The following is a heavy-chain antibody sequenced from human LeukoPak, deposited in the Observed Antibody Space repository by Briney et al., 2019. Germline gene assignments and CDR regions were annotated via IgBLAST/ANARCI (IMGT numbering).Heavy chain of an antibody. CDR1: GGSFSGYY. CDR2: INHSGST. D-gene: IGHD3-22*01. J-gene: IGHJ6*03. CDR3: ARRARYDSSGYYYYYYMDV. V-gene: IGHV4-34*01. Sequence: SETLSLTCAVYGGSFSGYYWSWIRQPPGKGLEWIGEINHSGSTNYNPSLKSRVTISVDTSKNQFSLKLSSVTAADTAVYYCARRARYDSSGYYYYYYMDVWGKGTTVTISS.